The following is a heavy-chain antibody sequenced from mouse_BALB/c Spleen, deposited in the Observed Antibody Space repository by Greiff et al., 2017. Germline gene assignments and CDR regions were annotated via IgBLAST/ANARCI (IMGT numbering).Heavy chain of an antibody. CDR3: ARGFYYGSSYDYFDY. J-gene: IGHJ2*01. D-gene: IGHD1-1*01. Sequence: LQQPGAELVKPGASVKMSCKASGYTFTSYNMHWVKQTPGQGLEWIGAIYPGNGDTSYNQKFKGKATLTADKSSSTAYMQLSSLTSEDSAVYYCARGFYYGSSYDYFDYWGQGTTLTVSS. CDR1: GYTFTSYN. CDR2: IYPGNGDT. V-gene: IGHV1-12*01.